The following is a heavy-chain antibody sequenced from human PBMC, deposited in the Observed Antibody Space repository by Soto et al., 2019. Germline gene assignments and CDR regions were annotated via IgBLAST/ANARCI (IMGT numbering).Heavy chain of an antibody. CDR1: GFTVSSYG. CDR2: ISYDGSNK. V-gene: IGHV3-30*18. Sequence: GGSLRLSCAASGFTVSSYGMHWVRQAPGKGLEWVAVISYDGSNKYYADSVKGRFTISRDNSKNTLYLQMNSLRAEDTAVYYCAKDQVGYNFSFDYWGQGTLVTVSS. D-gene: IGHD5-12*01. CDR3: AKDQVGYNFSFDY. J-gene: IGHJ4*02.